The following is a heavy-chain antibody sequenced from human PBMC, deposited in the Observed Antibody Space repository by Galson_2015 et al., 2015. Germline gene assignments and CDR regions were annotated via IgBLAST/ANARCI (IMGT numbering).Heavy chain of an antibody. Sequence: SLRLSCAASGFTFNSSAMHWVRQAPGKGLEWVAVISYDGSNKYYADSVKGRFTISRDNSKNTLYLQMNSLRAEDTAAYYCARDSAIGRYSYGMDVWGQGTTVTVSS. CDR1: GFTFNSSA. CDR3: ARDSAIGRYSYGMDV. CDR2: ISYDGSNK. J-gene: IGHJ6*02. V-gene: IGHV3-30-3*01. D-gene: IGHD2-21*01.